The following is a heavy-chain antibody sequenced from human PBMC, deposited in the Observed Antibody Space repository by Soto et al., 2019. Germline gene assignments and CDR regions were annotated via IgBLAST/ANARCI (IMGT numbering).Heavy chain of an antibody. Sequence: SETLSLTCTVSGGSVTGHHWSWIRQPPGMGLEWIGQILNSGSANYNPSLQSRVAISIDTSKNQFSLRLSSVTASDTAVYYCPSYISALVPRGSWGQSHLVT. CDR3: PSYISALVPRGS. CDR2: ILNSGSA. CDR1: GGSVTGHH. D-gene: IGHD5-12*01. J-gene: IGHJ4*02. V-gene: IGHV4-59*02.